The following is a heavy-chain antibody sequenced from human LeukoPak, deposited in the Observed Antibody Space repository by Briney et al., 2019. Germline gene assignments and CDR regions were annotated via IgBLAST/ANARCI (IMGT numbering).Heavy chain of an antibody. J-gene: IGHJ5*02. CDR2: ISGSGGST. V-gene: IGHV3-23*01. D-gene: IGHD6-13*01. CDR3: AKESGYSSSWRLSWFDP. CDR1: GFTFSNYA. Sequence: PGASLRLSCAASGFTFSNYAMSWVRQAPGKGLEWVSAISGSGGSTYYADSVKGRFTISRDNSKNTLYLQMNSLRAEDTAVYYCAKESGYSSSWRLSWFDPWGQGTLVTVSS.